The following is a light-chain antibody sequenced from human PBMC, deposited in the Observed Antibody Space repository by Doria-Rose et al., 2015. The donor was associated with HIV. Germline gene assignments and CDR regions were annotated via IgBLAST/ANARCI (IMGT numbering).Light chain of an antibody. J-gene: IGKJ5*01. Sequence: DIVLTQSPGTLSLSPGERATLSCRASQRVKSSYLAWYQQKPGQAPRLLIYDASTRATGIPDRFSGSGSGTDFTLTISRLEPEDAAVYYCQQYGTSRGTF. CDR3: QQYGTSRGT. V-gene: IGKV3-20*01. CDR2: DAS. CDR1: QRVKSSY.